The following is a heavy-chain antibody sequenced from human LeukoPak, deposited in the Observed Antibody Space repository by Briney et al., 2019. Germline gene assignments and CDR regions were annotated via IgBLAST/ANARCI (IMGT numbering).Heavy chain of an antibody. V-gene: IGHV1-2*06. D-gene: IGHD3-10*01. CDR3: ARDSYGSGSYYNAPSFDY. CDR1: LYTFIGYY. Sequence: ASVKVSCKASLYTFIGYYMHWVRQAPGQGLEWMGRINPNSGGTNYAQKFQGRVTMTRDTSISTAYMELSRLRSDDTAVYYCARDSYGSGSYYNAPSFDYWGQGTLVTVSS. J-gene: IGHJ4*02. CDR2: INPNSGGT.